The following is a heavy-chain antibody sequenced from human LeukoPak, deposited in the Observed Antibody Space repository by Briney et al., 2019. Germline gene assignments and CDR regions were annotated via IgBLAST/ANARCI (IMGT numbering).Heavy chain of an antibody. D-gene: IGHD1-1*01. V-gene: IGHV4-59*11. CDR2: IYYSGTT. Sequence: SETLSLTCTVSGDSISGHYWNWIRQTPGKGLEWIGYIYYSGTTNYNPSLKSRVTISLDTSKNQFSLKLSSVTAADTAVYYCARINEEFDYWGQGTLVTVSS. J-gene: IGHJ4*02. CDR1: GDSISGHY. CDR3: ARINEEFDY.